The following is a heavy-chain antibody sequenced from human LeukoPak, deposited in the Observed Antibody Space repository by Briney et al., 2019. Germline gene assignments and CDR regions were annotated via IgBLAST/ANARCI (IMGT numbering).Heavy chain of an antibody. Sequence: PSETLSLTCSVSGGSISSYYWSWIRQPPGKGLEWIGYIYYSGSTNYNPSLKSRVTISVDTSKNQFSLKLSSVTAADTAVYYCARSDAVADYNWFDPWGQGTLVTVSS. D-gene: IGHD6-19*01. CDR1: GGSISSYY. V-gene: IGHV4-59*12. CDR2: IYYSGST. CDR3: ARSDAVADYNWFDP. J-gene: IGHJ5*02.